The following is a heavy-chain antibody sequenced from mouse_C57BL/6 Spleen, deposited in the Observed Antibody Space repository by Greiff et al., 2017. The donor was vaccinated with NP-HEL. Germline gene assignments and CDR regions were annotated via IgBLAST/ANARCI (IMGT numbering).Heavy chain of an antibody. CDR2: IDPSDSYT. CDR3: ARVSPYGNYGYFDV. D-gene: IGHD2-1*01. V-gene: IGHV1-69*01. CDR1: GYTFTSYW. J-gene: IGHJ1*03. Sequence: VQLQQPGAELVMPGASVKLSCKASGYTFTSYWMHWVKQRPGQGLEWIGEIDPSDSYTNYNQKFKGKSTLTVDKSSSTAYMQLSSLTSEDSAVYYCARVSPYGNYGYFDVWGTGTTVTVSS.